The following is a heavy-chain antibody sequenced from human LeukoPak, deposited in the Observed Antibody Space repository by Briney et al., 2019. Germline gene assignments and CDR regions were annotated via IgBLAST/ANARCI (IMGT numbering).Heavy chain of an antibody. J-gene: IGHJ5*02. D-gene: IGHD3-10*01. CDR3: AREPRCYYGSGSYPSLNNWFDP. Sequence: SVKVSCKASGGTFSSYAISWVRQAPGQGLEWMGRIIPILGIANYAQKFQGRVTITADKSTSTAYMELSSLRSEDTAVYYCAREPRCYYGSGSYPSLNNWFDPWGQGTLVTVSS. V-gene: IGHV1-69*04. CDR1: GGTFSSYA. CDR2: IIPILGIA.